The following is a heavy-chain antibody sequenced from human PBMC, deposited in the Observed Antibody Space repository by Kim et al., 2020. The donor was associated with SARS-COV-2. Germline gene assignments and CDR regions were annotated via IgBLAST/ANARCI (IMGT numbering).Heavy chain of an antibody. D-gene: IGHD2-15*01. CDR3: ARVVVAGTNWFDP. Sequence: ASVKVSCKASGYTFTGYYMHWVRQAPGQGLECMGRINPNSGGTNYAQKFQGRVTMTRDTSISTAYMELSRLRSDDTAVYYCARVVVAGTNWFDPWGQGTLVTVSS. J-gene: IGHJ5*02. CDR2: INPNSGGT. CDR1: GYTFTGYY. V-gene: IGHV1-2*06.